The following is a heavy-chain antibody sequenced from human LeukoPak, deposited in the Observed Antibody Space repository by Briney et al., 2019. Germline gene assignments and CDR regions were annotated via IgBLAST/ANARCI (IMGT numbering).Heavy chain of an antibody. J-gene: IGHJ6*03. CDR1: GYTFTIYD. CDR2: MNINSGNT. Sequence: ASVKVSCKASGYTFTIYDINWMRQATGQGLEWMGWMNINSGNTGYAQKFQGRVTMTRNTSISTAYMQLRSLRSEDTAVYYCARGRRAGRGNYYYYMDVWGKGTTVTVSS. CDR3: ARGRRAGRGNYYYYMDV. V-gene: IGHV1-8*01.